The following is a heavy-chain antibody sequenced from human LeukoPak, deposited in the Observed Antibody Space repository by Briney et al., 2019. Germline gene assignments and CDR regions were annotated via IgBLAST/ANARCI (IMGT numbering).Heavy chain of an antibody. CDR1: GFTFSSYG. J-gene: IGHJ3*02. CDR3: AKEEAFSSYNDAFDI. V-gene: IGHV3-30*02. Sequence: GGSPRLSCAASGFTFSSYGMHWVPQAPGKGLEWVTFIRYDGSNKYYADSVKGRFTISRDNSKNTLYLQMNSLRAEDTAVYYCAKEEAFSSYNDAFDIWGQGTMVTVSS. CDR2: IRYDGSNK. D-gene: IGHD1-1*01.